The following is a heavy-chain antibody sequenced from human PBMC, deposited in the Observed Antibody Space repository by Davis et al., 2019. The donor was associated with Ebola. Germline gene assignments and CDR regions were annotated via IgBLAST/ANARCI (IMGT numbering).Heavy chain of an antibody. CDR3: ARPIAVAGSWFDP. D-gene: IGHD6-19*01. CDR1: GFTFSDYY. Sequence: GGSLRLSCAASGFTFSDYYMNWIRQAPGKGLEWVSYISSSSSYTNYADSVKGRFTISRDNAKKSLYLQMNSLRAEDTAVYYCARPIAVAGSWFDPWGQGTLVTVSS. CDR2: ISSSSSYT. V-gene: IGHV3-11*06. J-gene: IGHJ5*02.